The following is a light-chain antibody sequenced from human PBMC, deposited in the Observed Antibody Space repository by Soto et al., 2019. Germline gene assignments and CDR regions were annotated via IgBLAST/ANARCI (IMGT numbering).Light chain of an antibody. CDR1: QSVSSSY. V-gene: IGKV3-20*01. CDR2: GAS. CDR3: QQDGSSPWT. J-gene: IGKJ1*01. Sequence: EIVLTQSPGTLSLSPGERATLSCRASQSVSSSYLAWYQQKPGQAPRLLIYGASSRATGIPDRFSGSGSGTDLTLTISRLEPEEFAVYYCQQDGSSPWTFGQGTKVEIK.